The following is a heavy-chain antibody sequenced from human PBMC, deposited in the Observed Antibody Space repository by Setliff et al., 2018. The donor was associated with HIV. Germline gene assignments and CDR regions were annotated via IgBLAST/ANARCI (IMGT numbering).Heavy chain of an antibody. CDR1: GFTFGSYW. J-gene: IGHJ6*03. CDR2: INSDGSST. Sequence: GESLKISCAASGFTFGSYWMHWVRQAPGKGLVWVSRINSDGSSTSYADSVKGRFTISRDNAKNTLYLQMNSLRAEDTAVYYCARAGLYSSSWHYYYYYMDVWGKGTTVTVS. V-gene: IGHV3-74*01. CDR3: ARAGLYSSSWHYYYYYMDV. D-gene: IGHD6-13*01.